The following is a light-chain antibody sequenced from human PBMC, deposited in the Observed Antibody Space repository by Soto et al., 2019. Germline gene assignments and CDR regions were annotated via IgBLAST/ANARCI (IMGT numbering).Light chain of an antibody. CDR1: SSDVGGYNY. CDR3: CSYAGNSLWV. CDR2: DVS. J-gene: IGLJ3*02. V-gene: IGLV2-11*01. Sequence: QSVLTQPRSVSGSPGQSVTISCTGTSSDVGGYNYVSWYQQHPGKAPKLVIYDVSKRPSGVPDRFSGSKSGNTASLTISGLQAEDEADYYCCSYAGNSLWVFGGGPKLTVL.